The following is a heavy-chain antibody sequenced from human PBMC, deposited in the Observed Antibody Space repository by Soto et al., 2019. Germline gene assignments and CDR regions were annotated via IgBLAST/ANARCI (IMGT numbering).Heavy chain of an antibody. J-gene: IGHJ4*02. CDR1: GFTFSSYA. CDR2: ISGSGGTT. V-gene: IGHV3-23*01. CDR3: AKSPKGISTSFDY. Sequence: GALRLSCVASGFTFSSYALNWVRQAPGRGLEWVSAISGSGGTTYYADSVKGRFTISRDNSKNTLFLQMNSLRAEDAAIYYCAKSPKGISTSFDYWGQGSLVTVSS. D-gene: IGHD2-2*01.